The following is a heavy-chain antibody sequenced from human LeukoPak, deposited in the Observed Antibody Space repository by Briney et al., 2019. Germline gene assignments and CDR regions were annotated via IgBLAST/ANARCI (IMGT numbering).Heavy chain of an antibody. D-gene: IGHD5-18*01. CDR1: GFTFSSYV. V-gene: IGHV3-21*01. Sequence: GSLLLSCAAAGFTFSSYVMHWGRQAPGKGQEGVSSISSSSSYIYDADSVKGRFTISRDNAKNSLYLQMNSLRAEDTAVYYCARAPPDRWVGIQLWFYYYYYMDVWGKGTTVTISS. CDR2: ISSSSSYI. CDR3: ARAPPDRWVGIQLWFYYYYYMDV. J-gene: IGHJ6*03.